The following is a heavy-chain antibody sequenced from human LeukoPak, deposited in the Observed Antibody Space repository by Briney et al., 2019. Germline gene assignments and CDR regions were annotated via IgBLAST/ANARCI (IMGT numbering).Heavy chain of an antibody. D-gene: IGHD5-12*01. V-gene: IGHV3-66*01. CDR1: GLSISSNS. Sequence: GGSLRLSCAASGLSISSNSMHWVRQGPGKGLVWVSRIFPSGGEIHYADSVRGRFTISRDNSKSTLSLQMNSLRAEDTAVYYCAKFSGYDRGWGQGTLVTVSS. CDR2: IFPSGGEI. CDR3: AKFSGYDRG. J-gene: IGHJ4*02.